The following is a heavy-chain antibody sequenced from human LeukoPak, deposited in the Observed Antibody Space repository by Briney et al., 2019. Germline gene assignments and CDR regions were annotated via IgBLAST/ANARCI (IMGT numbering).Heavy chain of an antibody. CDR3: GSAGTGYYFDY. CDR2: IFYSGSP. CDR1: GGSINNYY. Sequence: SETLSLTCTVSGGSINNYYWSWIRQPPGKGLEWIGYIFYSGSPNYNPSLKSRVTISVDTSKNQFSLKLSSVTAADTAVYYCGSAGTGYYFDYWGQGTLVTVSS. J-gene: IGHJ4*02. D-gene: IGHD6-13*01. V-gene: IGHV4-59*12.